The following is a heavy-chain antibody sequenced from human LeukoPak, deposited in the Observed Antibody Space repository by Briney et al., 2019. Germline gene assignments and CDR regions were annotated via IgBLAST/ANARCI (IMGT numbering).Heavy chain of an antibody. Sequence: GGSLRLSCAASGFTFSSYGMNWVRQAPGKGLEWVAVIWYDGSNKYYADSVKGRFTISRDNSKNTLYLQMNSLRAEDTAVYYCAKNYDMLSGLSPFDYWGQGTLVSVSP. CDR2: IWYDGSNK. CDR1: GFTFSSYG. D-gene: IGHD3-9*01. CDR3: AKNYDMLSGLSPFDY. V-gene: IGHV3-33*06. J-gene: IGHJ4*02.